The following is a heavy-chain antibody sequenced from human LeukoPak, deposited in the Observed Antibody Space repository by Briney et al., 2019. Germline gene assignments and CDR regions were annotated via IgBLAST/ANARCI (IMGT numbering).Heavy chain of an antibody. CDR2: IYPGDSAT. CDR3: ARVRDTSGYFDYGY. CDR1: GYSFTGYW. Sequence: GESLKISCKGSGYSFTGYWIGWVRQMPGKGLEWMGIIYPGDSATRYSPSFQGQVTISADRSISTAYLQWSSLKASDTAIYYCARVRDTSGYFDYGYWGQGTLVTVSS. J-gene: IGHJ4*02. D-gene: IGHD3-22*01. V-gene: IGHV5-51*01.